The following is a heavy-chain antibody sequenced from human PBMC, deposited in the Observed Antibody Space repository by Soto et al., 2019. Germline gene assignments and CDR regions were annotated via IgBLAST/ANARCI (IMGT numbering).Heavy chain of an antibody. V-gene: IGHV3-33*01. Sequence: GGSLRLSCAASGFTFSSYGMHWVRQAPGKGLEWVAVIWYDGSNKYYADSVKGRFTISRDNSKNTLYLQMNSLRAEDTAVYFCSRDHASGAYDYRGQGTLVTVSS. D-gene: IGHD3-3*01. J-gene: IGHJ4*02. CDR3: SRDHASGAYDY. CDR2: IWYDGSNK. CDR1: GFTFSSYG.